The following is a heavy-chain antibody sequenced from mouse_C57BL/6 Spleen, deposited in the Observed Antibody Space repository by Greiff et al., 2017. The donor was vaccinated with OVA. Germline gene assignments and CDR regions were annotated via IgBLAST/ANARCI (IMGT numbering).Heavy chain of an antibody. Sequence: VHVKQSGPELVKPGASVKISCKASGYSFTGYYMHWVKQSHGNILDWIGYIYPYNGVSSYNQKFKGKATLTVDKSSSTAYMELRSLTSEDSAVYYCARPTVVDPYWYFDVWGTGTTVTVSS. CDR3: ARPTVVDPYWYFDV. V-gene: IGHV1-31*01. CDR2: IYPYNGVS. D-gene: IGHD1-1*01. CDR1: GYSFTGYY. J-gene: IGHJ1*03.